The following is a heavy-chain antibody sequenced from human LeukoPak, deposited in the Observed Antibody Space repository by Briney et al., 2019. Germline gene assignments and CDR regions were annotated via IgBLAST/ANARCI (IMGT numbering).Heavy chain of an antibody. CDR1: GGSFSGYY. J-gene: IGHJ4*02. Sequence: PSETLSLTCAVYGGSFSGYYWSWIRQPPGKGLEWIGEINHSGSTNYNPSLKSRVTISVDTSKNQFSLKLSSVTAADTAVYYCARRPSYYDILTGYYPFDYWGQGTLVTVSS. D-gene: IGHD3-9*01. V-gene: IGHV4-34*01. CDR2: INHSGST. CDR3: ARRPSYYDILTGYYPFDY.